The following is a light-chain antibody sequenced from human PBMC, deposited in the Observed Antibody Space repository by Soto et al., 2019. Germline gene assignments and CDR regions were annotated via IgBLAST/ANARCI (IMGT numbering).Light chain of an antibody. V-gene: IGLV4-69*01. J-gene: IGLJ3*02. CDR1: SGHSNYA. CDR2: INSDGSH. CDR3: QTWGTGIQV. Sequence: QPVLTQSPSASASLGASVRLTCTLSSGHSNYAIAWHRQQPEKGPQYLMRINSDGSHSKGDGIPDRFSGSRSGAERYLTISSPQSEDEADYYCQTWGTGIQVFGGGTKLTVL.